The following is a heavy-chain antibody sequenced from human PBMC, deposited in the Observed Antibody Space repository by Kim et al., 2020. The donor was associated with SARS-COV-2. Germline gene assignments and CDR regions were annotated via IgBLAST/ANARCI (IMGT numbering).Heavy chain of an antibody. D-gene: IGHD3-10*01. V-gene: IGHV4-34*01. J-gene: IGHJ1*01. CDR2: INHSGRT. Sequence: SETLSLTCAVYGGSFSGYYWSWIRQPPGKGLEWIGEINHSGRTNYNPSLKSRVTISVDTSKNQFSLKLTSVTAADAALYFCARRLSNTAGWGSHYCDLWGQGSLGTVSS. CDR3: ARRLSNTAGWGSHYCDL. CDR1: GGSFSGYY.